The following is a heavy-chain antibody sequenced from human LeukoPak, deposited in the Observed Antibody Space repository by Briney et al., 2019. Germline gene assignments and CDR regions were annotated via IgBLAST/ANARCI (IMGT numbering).Heavy chain of an antibody. V-gene: IGHV5-51*01. CDR1: GYSFTSYW. Sequence: GESLKISCKGSGYSFTSYWIGWVRQMPGKGLEWMGIIYPGDSDTRYSPSFQGQVTISADRSISTAYLQWSSLKASDTAMYYCARLKKDSGYEPRDPDYYYYYMDVWGKGTTVTVSS. D-gene: IGHD5-12*01. CDR2: IYPGDSDT. J-gene: IGHJ6*03. CDR3: ARLKKDSGYEPRDPDYYYYYMDV.